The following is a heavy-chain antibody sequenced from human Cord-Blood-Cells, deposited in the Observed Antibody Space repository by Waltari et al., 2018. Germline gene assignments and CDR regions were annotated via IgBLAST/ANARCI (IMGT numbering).Heavy chain of an antibody. CDR2: ISSSGGST. CDR1: GFTFSSYA. Sequence: EVQLLESGGGLVQPGGSLRLSCAASGFTFSSYAMSCVRQAPGKGLEWVSAISSSGGSTYYADSVKGRFTISRDNSKNTLYLQMNSLRAEDTAVYYCAKVIAAAAKYGMDVWGQGTTVTVSS. V-gene: IGHV3-23*01. J-gene: IGHJ6*02. CDR3: AKVIAAAAKYGMDV. D-gene: IGHD6-13*01.